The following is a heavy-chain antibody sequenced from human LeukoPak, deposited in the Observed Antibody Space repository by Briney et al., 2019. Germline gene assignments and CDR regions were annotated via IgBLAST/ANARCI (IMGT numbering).Heavy chain of an antibody. CDR2: ISSSGDAT. V-gene: IGHV3-23*01. CDR3: ARGTTDLDY. Sequence: GGSLRLSCAASGFTLNNYAMNWVRQAPGKGLEWVSLISSSGDATYYADSVQGRFTISRDNSRNTLYLHIDSLRVEDTATYYCARGTTDLDYWGQGTRVIVS. J-gene: IGHJ4*02. CDR1: GFTLNNYA.